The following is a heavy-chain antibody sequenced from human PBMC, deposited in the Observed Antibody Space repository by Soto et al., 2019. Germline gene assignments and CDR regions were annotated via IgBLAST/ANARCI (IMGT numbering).Heavy chain of an antibody. Sequence: SVKVSCKASGGTFSSYAISWVRQAPGQGLEWMGGIIPIFGTANYAQKFQGRVTITADESTSTAYMELSSLRSEDTAVYYCARDTDTAMVPTGYYYYGMDVWGQGTTVTVSS. D-gene: IGHD5-18*01. J-gene: IGHJ6*02. CDR1: GGTFSSYA. CDR2: IIPIFGTA. CDR3: ARDTDTAMVPTGYYYYGMDV. V-gene: IGHV1-69*13.